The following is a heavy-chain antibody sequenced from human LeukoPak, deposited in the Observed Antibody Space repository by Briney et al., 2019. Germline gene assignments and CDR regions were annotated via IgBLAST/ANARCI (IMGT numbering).Heavy chain of an antibody. J-gene: IGHJ4*02. CDR2: ISGSGGST. D-gene: IGHD3-22*01. Sequence: GGSLRLSCAASGFTFSSYAMSWVRQAPGKGLEWVSAISGSGGSTYYADSVKGRFTIFRDNSKNTLYLQMNSLRAEDTAVYYCAKESTSGDSSGYFPFDYWGQGTLVTVSS. V-gene: IGHV3-23*01. CDR1: GFTFSSYA. CDR3: AKESTSGDSSGYFPFDY.